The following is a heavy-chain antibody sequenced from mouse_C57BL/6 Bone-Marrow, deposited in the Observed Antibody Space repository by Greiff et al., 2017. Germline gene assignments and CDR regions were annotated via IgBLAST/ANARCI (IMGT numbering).Heavy chain of an antibody. CDR3: ASPRWLLRIYYAMDY. Sequence: EVQLQQSGPELVKPGASVKISCKASGYTFTDYYMNWVKQSHGKSLEWIGDINPNNGGTSYNQKFKGKATLTVDKSSSTAYMELRSLTSEDSAVYYCASPRWLLRIYYAMDYWGQGTSVTVSS. D-gene: IGHD2-3*01. CDR2: INPNNGGT. CDR1: GYTFTDYY. J-gene: IGHJ4*01. V-gene: IGHV1-26*01.